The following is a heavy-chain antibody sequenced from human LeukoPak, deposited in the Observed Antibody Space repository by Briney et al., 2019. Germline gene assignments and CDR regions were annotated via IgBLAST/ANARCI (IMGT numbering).Heavy chain of an antibody. J-gene: IGHJ4*02. CDR3: AKAYYYDSSGYFDY. D-gene: IGHD3-22*01. Sequence: GRSLRLSCAASGFTFDDYAMHWVRQAPGKGLERVSGISWNSGSIGYADSVKGRFTISRDNAKNSLYLQMNSLRAEDTTLYYCAKAYYYDSSGYFDYWGQGTLVTVSS. V-gene: IGHV3-9*01. CDR1: GFTFDDYA. CDR2: ISWNSGSI.